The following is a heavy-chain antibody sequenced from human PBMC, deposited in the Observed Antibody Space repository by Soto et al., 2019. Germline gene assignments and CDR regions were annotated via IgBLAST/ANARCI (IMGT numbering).Heavy chain of an antibody. Sequence: GGSLRLSCAASGFTFSTYTMNWVRQAPGKGLEWVSSISSGSSHIYYADSVKGRFTISRDNTKNPLHLQMNSLRAEDTAVYYCARVVAAAGVDYWGQGSLVTVSS. CDR2: ISSGSSHI. D-gene: IGHD6-13*01. J-gene: IGHJ4*02. CDR1: GFTFSTYT. V-gene: IGHV3-21*01. CDR3: ARVVAAAGVDY.